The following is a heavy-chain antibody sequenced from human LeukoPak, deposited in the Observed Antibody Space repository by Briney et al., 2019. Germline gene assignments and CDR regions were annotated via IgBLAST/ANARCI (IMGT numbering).Heavy chain of an antibody. V-gene: IGHV3-30*03. J-gene: IGHJ4*02. CDR2: ISYDGSNK. D-gene: IGHD3-9*01. CDR3: RVLRYFDWLYFDY. Sequence: GGSLRLSCAASGFTFSSYGMSWVRQAPGKGLEWVAVISYDGSNKYYADSVKGRFTISRDNAKNSLYLQMNSLRVEDTAVYYCRVLRYFDWLYFDYWGQGTLVTVSS. CDR1: GFTFSSYG.